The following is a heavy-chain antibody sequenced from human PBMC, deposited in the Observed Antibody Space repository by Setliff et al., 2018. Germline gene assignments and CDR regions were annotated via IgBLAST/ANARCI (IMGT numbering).Heavy chain of an antibody. Sequence: GGSLRLSCAGSGFIFSDAWMTWVRQAPGKGLEWVGRIKSKTDGATTSYADSVKGRFTISRDNVKNSLFLQMNSLRAEDTAVYYCVRDLHWGFDYWGRGTLVTVSS. D-gene: IGHD7-27*01. CDR2: IKSKTDGATT. J-gene: IGHJ4*02. V-gene: IGHV3-15*01. CDR3: VRDLHWGFDY. CDR1: GFIFSDAW.